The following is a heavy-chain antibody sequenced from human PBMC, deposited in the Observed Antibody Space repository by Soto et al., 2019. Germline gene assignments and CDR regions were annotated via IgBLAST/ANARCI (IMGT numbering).Heavy chain of an antibody. CDR2: IDPSDSYT. CDR1: GYSFTSYW. J-gene: IGHJ6*02. D-gene: IGHD3-10*01. CDR3: ARPYGSGSYSHYYYYGMDV. V-gene: IGHV5-10-1*03. Sequence: EVQLVPSGAEVKKPGESLRISCKGSGYSFTSYWISWVRQMPGKGLEWMGRIDPSDSYTNYSPSFQGHVTISADKSISTAYLQWSSLKASDTAMYYCARPYGSGSYSHYYYYGMDVWGQGTTVTVSS.